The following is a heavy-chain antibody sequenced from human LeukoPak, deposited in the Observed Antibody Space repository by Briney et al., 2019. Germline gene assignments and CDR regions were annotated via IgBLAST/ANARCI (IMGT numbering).Heavy chain of an antibody. CDR1: GGSFSSSSYY. D-gene: IGHD6-6*01. CDR3: ARLVRVAARPPYFDY. V-gene: IGHV4-39*01. Sequence: SETLSLTCTVSGGSFSSSSYYWGWVRQPPVKGLEGTGRIYLSGSTYYNPSLKRRFTISLAPSKNQCSLKLSAVIAPDRAIDYRARLVRVAARPPYFDYWCQGTLVTVSS. J-gene: IGHJ4*02. CDR2: IYLSGST.